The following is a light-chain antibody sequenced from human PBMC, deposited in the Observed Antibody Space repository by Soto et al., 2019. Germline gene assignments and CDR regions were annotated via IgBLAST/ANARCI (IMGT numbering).Light chain of an antibody. J-gene: IGKJ5*01. V-gene: IGKV3-20*01. CDR2: GAS. CDR3: QQYTGPPTT. CDR1: QSVSSSY. Sequence: EIVLTQSPGTLSLSPGERATLSCRASQSVSSSYLAWYQQKPGQPPRLLIYGASTRAAGIPDRFSGSGSGTDFTLTITRLEPEDSAVYFCQQYTGPPTTFGQGTRLEIK.